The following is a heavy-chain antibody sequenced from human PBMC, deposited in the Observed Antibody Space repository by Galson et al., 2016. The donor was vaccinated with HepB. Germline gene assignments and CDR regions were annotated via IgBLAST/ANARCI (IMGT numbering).Heavy chain of an antibody. Sequence: SLRLSCAASEFTFSTYSMNWVRQAPGKGLEWVSFISITSGYKYYADSLKGRVTISRDNAKNSLYLQMNSLRAEDTAVYYCARPPEGDRRYFDLWGRGTLVTVSS. D-gene: IGHD3-16*01. CDR3: ARPPEGDRRYFDL. CDR2: ISITSGYK. CDR1: EFTFSTYS. V-gene: IGHV3-21*01. J-gene: IGHJ2*01.